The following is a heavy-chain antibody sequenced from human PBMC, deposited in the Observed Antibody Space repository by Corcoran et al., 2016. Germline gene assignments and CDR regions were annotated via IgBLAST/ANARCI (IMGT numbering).Heavy chain of an antibody. CDR2: IIPIFGTA. J-gene: IGHJ4*02. D-gene: IGHD2-8*01. V-gene: IGHV1-69*06. Sequence: QVQLVQSGAEVKKPGSSVKVSCKASGGTFSSYAISWVRQAPGQGLEWMGGIIPIFGTANYAQKFQGRVTITADKSTSTAYMELSSLRSEDTAVYYCARVYEPRDDGSYYFDYWGQGTLVTVSS. CDR3: ARVYEPRDDGSYYFDY. CDR1: GGTFSSYA.